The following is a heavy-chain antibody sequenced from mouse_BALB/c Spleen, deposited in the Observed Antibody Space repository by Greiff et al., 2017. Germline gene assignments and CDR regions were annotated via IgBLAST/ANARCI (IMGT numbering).Heavy chain of an antibody. CDR3: GRQATGYAMDY. CDR2: INYSGNT. Sequence: EVQLQESGPDLVKPSQSLSLTCTVTGYSITSGYIWHWIRQFPGNKLEWMGYINYSGNTNYNPSLKSRISITRDTSKNEFFLQLNSVTTEDTATDYCGRQATGYAMDYWGQGTSVTVSS. J-gene: IGHJ4*01. D-gene: IGHD3-2*02. V-gene: IGHV3-1*02. CDR1: GYSITSGYI.